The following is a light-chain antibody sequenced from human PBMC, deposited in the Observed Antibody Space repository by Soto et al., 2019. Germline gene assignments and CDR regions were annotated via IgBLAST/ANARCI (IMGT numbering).Light chain of an antibody. CDR2: PAS. V-gene: IGKV1-6*01. Sequence: AIQMTQSPSSLSASVGDRVTITCRASQGIRNDLGWYQQKPGKAPKVLIYPASTLQSGVPARFRGSGSGTDFTLTLSSLQPEDFATYYCLQLYNYPRTFGQGTKVEIK. CDR3: LQLYNYPRT. J-gene: IGKJ1*01. CDR1: QGIRND.